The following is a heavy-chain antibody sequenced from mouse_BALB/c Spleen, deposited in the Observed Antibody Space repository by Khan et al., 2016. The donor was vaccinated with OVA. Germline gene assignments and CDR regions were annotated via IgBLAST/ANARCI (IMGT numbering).Heavy chain of an antibody. CDR2: ISTYYGDA. J-gene: IGHJ3*01. CDR1: GYTFTDYA. V-gene: IGHV1S137*01. CDR3: AGGSGTSRFAY. Sequence: QVQLQQSGAELVRPGVSVKISCKGSGYTFTDYAMHWVKQSHARSLEWIGVISTYYGDADYNQKFKGKATMTVDKSSSTAYMELARLTSEDSAIYYCAGGSGTSRFAYWGQGTLVTVSA. D-gene: IGHD1-3*01.